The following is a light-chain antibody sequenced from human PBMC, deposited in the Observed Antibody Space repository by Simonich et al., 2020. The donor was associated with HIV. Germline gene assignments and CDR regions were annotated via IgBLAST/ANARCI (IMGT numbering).Light chain of an antibody. CDR2: WAS. CDR1: QSVLYSSNNKNY. CDR3: QQYYSTPRT. Sequence: DIVMTQSPDSLAVYLGERATINCKSSQSVLYSSNNKNYLTWYKQKPGQPPNLIIYWASTRESGVPDRISGSGSGTDFTLTISSLQAEDVAVYYCQQYYSTPRTFGQGTKVEIK. V-gene: IGKV4-1*01. J-gene: IGKJ1*01.